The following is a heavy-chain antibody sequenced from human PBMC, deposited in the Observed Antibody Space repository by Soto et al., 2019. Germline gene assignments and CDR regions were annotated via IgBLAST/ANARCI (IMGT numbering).Heavy chain of an antibody. Sequence: GASVKVSCKASGGTFSSYAISWVRQAPGQGLEWMGGIIPIFGTANYAQKFQGRVTITADESTSTAYMELSSLRSEGTAVYYCARAHARYYDFWSGYSLRVGEGSGMDVWGQGTTVTVSS. CDR1: GGTFSSYA. CDR2: IIPIFGTA. V-gene: IGHV1-69*13. J-gene: IGHJ6*02. D-gene: IGHD3-3*01. CDR3: ARAHARYYDFWSGYSLRVGEGSGMDV.